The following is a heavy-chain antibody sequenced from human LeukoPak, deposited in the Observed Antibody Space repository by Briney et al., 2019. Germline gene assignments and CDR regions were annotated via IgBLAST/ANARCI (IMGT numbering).Heavy chain of an antibody. CDR1: GYSFTNYW. CDR3: VRSVVTNVDY. V-gene: IGHV5-10-1*01. Sequence: PGESLKISWKGSGYSFTNYWITWVRQMPGKGLEWMGRIDPSDSYTNYSPSFQGHFTISADKSISTAYLQWSSLKAPDTAMYYCVRSVVTNVDYWGQGTLVTVSS. CDR2: IDPSDSYT. J-gene: IGHJ4*02. D-gene: IGHD2-8*01.